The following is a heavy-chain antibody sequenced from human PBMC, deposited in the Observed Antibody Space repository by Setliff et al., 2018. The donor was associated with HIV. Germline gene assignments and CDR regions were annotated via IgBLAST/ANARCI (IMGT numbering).Heavy chain of an antibody. CDR2: IIPIFGTA. D-gene: IGHD5-12*01. V-gene: IGHV1-69*13. CDR3: ASVEMATISAFDI. J-gene: IGHJ3*02. Sequence: SVKVSCKASGGTFSSYAISWVRQAPGQGLEWMGGIIPIFGTANYAQKFPGRVTITADESTSTAYMELSSLRSEDTAVYYCASVEMATISAFDIWGQGTMVTVSS. CDR1: GGTFSSYA.